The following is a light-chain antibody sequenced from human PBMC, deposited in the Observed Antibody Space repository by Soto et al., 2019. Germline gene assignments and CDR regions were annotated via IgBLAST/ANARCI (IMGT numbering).Light chain of an antibody. V-gene: IGLV2-8*01. CDR3: QSYAGSNTYV. Sequence: QSALTQPPSASGSPGQSVTISCTGTKNDIGVYDFVSWYQHHPGNAPRLIIYEVVQRPSGVPDRFSGSKSGNTASLTVSGLQAADEGDYFCQSYAGSNTYVFGSGTKLTVL. CDR2: EVV. J-gene: IGLJ1*01. CDR1: KNDIGVYDF.